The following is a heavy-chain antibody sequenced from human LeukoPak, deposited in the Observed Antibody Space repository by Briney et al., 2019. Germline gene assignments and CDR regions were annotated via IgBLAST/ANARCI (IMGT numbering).Heavy chain of an antibody. CDR3: ATASYWYFDL. CDR1: GYTLTELS. CDR2: FDPEDGET. Sequence: ASVKVSCKVSGYTLTELSMHWVRQAPGKGLEWMGGFDPEDGETIYAQKFQGSVTMAEDTSTDTAYMELSSLRSEDTAVYYCATASYWYFDLWGRGTLVTVSS. J-gene: IGHJ2*01. V-gene: IGHV1-24*01.